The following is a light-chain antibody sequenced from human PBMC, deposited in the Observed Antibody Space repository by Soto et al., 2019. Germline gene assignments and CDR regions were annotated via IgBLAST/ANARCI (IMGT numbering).Light chain of an antibody. V-gene: IGKV1-16*02. CDR2: ASS. Sequence: DIQMPQSPSSLSASVGDRVTITCRASQGISYYLAWFQHKPGRAPKSLIDASSSVQSGVPSKCSGSGSGTDFTLTISSPQPEDFATYYCQQYYTYPWTFGQGTKVEIK. CDR1: QGISYY. CDR3: QQYYTYPWT. J-gene: IGKJ1*01.